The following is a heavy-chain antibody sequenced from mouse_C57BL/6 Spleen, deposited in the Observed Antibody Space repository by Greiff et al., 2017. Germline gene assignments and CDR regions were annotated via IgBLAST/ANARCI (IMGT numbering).Heavy chain of an antibody. D-gene: IGHD1-1*01. V-gene: IGHV1-69*01. J-gene: IGHJ2*01. CDR3: ARYPHYYGSRGFDY. CDR1: GYTFTSYW. Sequence: QVQLQQPGAELVMPGASVKLSCKASGYTFTSYWMHWVKQRPGQGLEWIGEIDPSDSYTNYNQKFKGKSTLTVDKSSSTAYMQLSSLTSEDSAVYYCARYPHYYGSRGFDYWGQGTTLTVSS. CDR2: IDPSDSYT.